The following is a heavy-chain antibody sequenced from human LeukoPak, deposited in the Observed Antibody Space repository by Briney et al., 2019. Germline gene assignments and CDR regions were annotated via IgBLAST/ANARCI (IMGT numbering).Heavy chain of an antibody. CDR3: ARGRPHGY. J-gene: IGHJ4*02. CDR1: GGSFSGYY. CDR2: INHSGST. Sequence: SETLSLTCAVYGGSFSGYYWSWIRQPPGKGLEWIGEINHSGSTNYNPSLKSRVTISVDTSKNQFSLKLSSVTAADTAVHYCARGRPHGYWGQGTLVTVSS. V-gene: IGHV4-34*01.